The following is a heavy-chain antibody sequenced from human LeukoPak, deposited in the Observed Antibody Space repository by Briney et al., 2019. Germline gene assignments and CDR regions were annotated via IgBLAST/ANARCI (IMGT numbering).Heavy chain of an antibody. V-gene: IGHV1-8*01. CDR2: MNPYSGNT. CDR3: ARGRRYGEDYYYIDV. CDR1: GYTFTIYD. J-gene: IGHJ6*03. Sequence: AAVTVSSKGSGYTFTIYDINWVRQATGQGGEGRGWMNPYSGNTGYAQKIHGRVTITRNPSISTAYMKLSSLRSEDTAVYYCARGRRYGEDYYYIDVWGKGTTVTVSS. D-gene: IGHD4-17*01.